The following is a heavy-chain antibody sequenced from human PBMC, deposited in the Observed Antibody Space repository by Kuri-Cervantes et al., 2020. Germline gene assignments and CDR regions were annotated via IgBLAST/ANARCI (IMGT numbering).Heavy chain of an antibody. J-gene: IGHJ4*02. CDR2: IYHSGST. D-gene: IGHD2-15*01. CDR1: GYSISSGYY. V-gene: IGHV4-38-2*01. CDR3: ARGSGTQRRYCSGGSCYFAPFDY. Sequence: GSLRLSCAVSGYSISSGYYWGWIRQPPGKGLEWIGSIYHSGSTYYNPSLKSRVTISVDTSKNQFSLKLSSVTAADTAVYYCARGSGTQRRYCSGGSCYFAPFDYWGQGTLVTVSS.